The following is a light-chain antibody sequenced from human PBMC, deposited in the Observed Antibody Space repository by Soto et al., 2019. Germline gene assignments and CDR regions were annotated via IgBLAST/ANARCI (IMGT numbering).Light chain of an antibody. V-gene: IGKV3-11*01. Sequence: VLTQSPATLSLSPGERATLSCRASQTVGSFLAWYQQKPGQAPRLLIHDSSDRATGIPARFSGSGSGTDFTLTISSLEPEDVAVYYCQQRSNWPLTFGGGTRVEI. J-gene: IGKJ4*01. CDR3: QQRSNWPLT. CDR2: DSS. CDR1: QTVGSF.